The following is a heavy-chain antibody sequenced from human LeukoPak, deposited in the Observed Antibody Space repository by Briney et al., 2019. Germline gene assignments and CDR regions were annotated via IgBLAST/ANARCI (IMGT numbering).Heavy chain of an antibody. CDR1: GYTFTSYD. CDR2: MNPNSGNT. Sequence: ASVKVSCKASGYTFTSYDINWVRQATGQGLEWMGWMNPNSGNTGYAQKFQGRVTMTRNTSISTAYMEPSSLRSEDTAVYYCARGPRGYCTNGVCYTGDYWGQGTLVTVSS. J-gene: IGHJ4*02. CDR3: ARGPRGYCTNGVCYTGDY. D-gene: IGHD2-8*01. V-gene: IGHV1-8*01.